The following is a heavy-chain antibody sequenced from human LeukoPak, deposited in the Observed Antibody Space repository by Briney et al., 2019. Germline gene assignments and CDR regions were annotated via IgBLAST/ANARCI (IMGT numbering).Heavy chain of an antibody. CDR3: APCIAVAGGFDY. J-gene: IGHJ4*02. Sequence: ASVKVSCKASGYTFTTYAMHWVRQAPGQRLEWMGWINAGNGNTKYSQKFQGRVTITRDTSASTAYMELSSLRSEDTAVYYCAPCIAVAGGFDYWGQGTLVTVSS. CDR1: GYTFTTYA. V-gene: IGHV1-3*01. D-gene: IGHD6-19*01. CDR2: INAGNGNT.